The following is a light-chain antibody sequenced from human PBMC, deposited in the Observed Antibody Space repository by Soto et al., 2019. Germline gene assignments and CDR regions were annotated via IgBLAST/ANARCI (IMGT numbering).Light chain of an antibody. Sequence: QLVLTQSPSASASLGASVKLTCTLSSGHSNYAIAWHQQQPEKGPRYLMKVNSDGGHRKGDGIPDRFSGSSSGAERYLTISSLQSEDEAEYYCQTWDTGIVVFGGGTKLTVL. V-gene: IGLV4-69*01. CDR1: SGHSNYA. CDR3: QTWDTGIVV. CDR2: VNSDGGH. J-gene: IGLJ2*01.